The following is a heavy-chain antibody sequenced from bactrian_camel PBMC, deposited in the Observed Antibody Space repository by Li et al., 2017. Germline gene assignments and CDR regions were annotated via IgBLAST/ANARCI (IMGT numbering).Heavy chain of an antibody. CDR2: TYSYDGTT. CDR3: AATKYTYGPPDCATRRDFFW. CDR1: KYTGSSNC. Sequence: QLVESGGGSVQAGESLRLSCAASKYTGSSNCMGWFRQAPEKEREGVATTYSYDGTTDYAESVKGRFITSQDNAKRTLFLQMNNLKPEDTGMYSCAATKYTYGPPDCATRRDFFWWAQETQVTVS. J-gene: IGHJ4*01. D-gene: IGHD2*01. V-gene: IGHV3S1*01.